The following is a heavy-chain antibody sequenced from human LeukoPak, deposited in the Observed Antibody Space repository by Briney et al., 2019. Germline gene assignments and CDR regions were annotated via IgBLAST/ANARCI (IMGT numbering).Heavy chain of an antibody. J-gene: IGHJ5*02. V-gene: IGHV1-2*02. Sequence: ASVKVSCKASGYTYSLYYIYWVRQAPGQGLECMGWINPNSGGTNYAQKFQGRVTMTRDTSISTAYMELNRPTSHDTAVYYCARGSGYGSGSLDWFDPWGQGALVTVSS. CDR1: GYTYSLYY. CDR2: INPNSGGT. D-gene: IGHD3-10*01. CDR3: ARGSGYGSGSLDWFDP.